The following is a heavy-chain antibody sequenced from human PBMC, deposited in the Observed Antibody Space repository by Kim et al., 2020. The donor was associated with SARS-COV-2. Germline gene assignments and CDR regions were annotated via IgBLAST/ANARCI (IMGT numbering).Heavy chain of an antibody. D-gene: IGHD2-15*01. Sequence: GGSLRLSCAASGFNFRNYAMSWVRQVPGKGLEWVLGISSSGRSTYYADSVKGRFTISRDNSNSTLYVQMDSLRVEDTAVYYCARALRDYSGGSCFFKWFDPWGQGTLVTVSS. CDR2: ISSSGRST. CDR1: GFNFRNYA. CDR3: ARALRDYSGGSCFFKWFDP. V-gene: IGHV3-23*01. J-gene: IGHJ5*02.